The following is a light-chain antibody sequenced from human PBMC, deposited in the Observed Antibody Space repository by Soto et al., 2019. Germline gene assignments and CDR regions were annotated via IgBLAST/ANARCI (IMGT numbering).Light chain of an antibody. CDR2: SAS. V-gene: IGKV1-39*01. Sequence: DIQMTQSPSSLSASVGDRVTITCRASQANGRYLNWYQQQPGKAPKRLIYSASTLQYGAPSRFSGDESGSVFTLTISGLQPDDFATYYCQQSYITPSTFGQGTKLEIK. CDR1: QANGRY. CDR3: QQSYITPST. J-gene: IGKJ2*01.